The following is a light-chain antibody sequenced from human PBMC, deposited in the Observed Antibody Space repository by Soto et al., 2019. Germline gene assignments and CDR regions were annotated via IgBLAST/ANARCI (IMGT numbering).Light chain of an antibody. CDR3: CSYASHGKVL. V-gene: IGLV2-23*01. Sequence: QSLLTQPASVSGSPGQSITISCTGTSSDVGSYNLVSWYQQHPGKAPKLMIYEGTKRPSGVSNRFSGSKSGNTASLTVSGLQAEDEADYYCCSYASHGKVLFGGGTKVTVL. J-gene: IGLJ2*01. CDR1: SSDVGSYNL. CDR2: EGT.